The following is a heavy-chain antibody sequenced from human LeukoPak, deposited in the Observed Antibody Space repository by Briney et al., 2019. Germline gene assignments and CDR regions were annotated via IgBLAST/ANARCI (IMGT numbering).Heavy chain of an antibody. CDR2: ISSSSSYI. D-gene: IGHD1-26*01. CDR1: GFTFSSYS. J-gene: IGHJ3*02. V-gene: IGHV3-21*01. CDR3: ASLGATVAFDI. Sequence: GGSLRLSCAASGFTFSSYSMNWVRQAPEKGLEWVSSISSSSSYIYYADSVKGRFTISRDNAKNSLYLQMNSLRAEDTAVYYCASLGATVAFDIWGQGTMVTVSS.